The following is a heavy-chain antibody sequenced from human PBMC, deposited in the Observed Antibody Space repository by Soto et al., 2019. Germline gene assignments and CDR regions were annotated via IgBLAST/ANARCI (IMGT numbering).Heavy chain of an antibody. V-gene: IGHV4-30-4*02. CDR2: IYYSGST. CDR1: GGSISSGDYY. D-gene: IGHD2-15*01. J-gene: IGHJ5*02. CDR3: DSGQKVVAHNWFDP. Sequence: SETLSLTCTVSGGSISSGDYYWSWIREPPGKGLEWIGYIYYSGSTYKTPSLKSRVTRSVDTSKNQCSLKLSSVTAATTAMSYFDSGQKVVAHNWFDPWGQGTLVTVSS.